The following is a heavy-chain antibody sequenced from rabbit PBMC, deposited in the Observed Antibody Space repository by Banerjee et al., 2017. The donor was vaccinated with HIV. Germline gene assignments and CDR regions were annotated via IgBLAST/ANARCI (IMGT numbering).Heavy chain of an antibody. V-gene: IGHV1S45*01. D-gene: IGHD3-1*01. Sequence: QEQLVESGGGLVQPEGSLTLTCTASGFSFSSSYWIYWVRQAPGKGLEWIGCIYTGSGGTYYANWAKGRFTISKASSTTVTLQMTSLTAADTATYFCARDPYAAVGSDFNLWGQGTLVTVS. J-gene: IGHJ4*01. CDR2: IYTGSGGT. CDR1: GFSFSSSYW. CDR3: ARDPYAAVGSDFNL.